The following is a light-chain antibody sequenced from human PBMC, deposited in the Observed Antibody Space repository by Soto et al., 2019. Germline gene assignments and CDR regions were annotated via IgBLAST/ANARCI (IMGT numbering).Light chain of an antibody. Sequence: DIVLRQSPGTQSLSPGERATLSCRASQSVDSKYLAWYQQKPGQAPTLLIFDASSRASGTPERFSGSGSGTDFTLTISRLEPEDFAVYYCQQYYNWPITFGQGTRLAI. CDR1: QSVDSKY. J-gene: IGKJ5*01. CDR2: DAS. CDR3: QQYYNWPIT. V-gene: IGKV3-20*01.